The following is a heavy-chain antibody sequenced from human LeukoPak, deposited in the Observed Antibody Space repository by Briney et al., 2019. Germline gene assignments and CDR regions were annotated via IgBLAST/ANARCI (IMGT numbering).Heavy chain of an antibody. CDR1: GYAFNVHG. V-gene: IGHV1-18*01. D-gene: IGHD5-24*01. CDR3: ARTLGGNYVEMATGVDL. CDR2: ISAYKGNT. Sequence: ASVKVSCKASGYAFNVHGITWVRQAPGQGLEWMGWISAYKGNTNYAAKFQGRVTMTTDTSTSTGYMELTSPRSDDTAVYYCARTLGGNYVEMATGVDLWGRGTLVIVS. J-gene: IGHJ2*01.